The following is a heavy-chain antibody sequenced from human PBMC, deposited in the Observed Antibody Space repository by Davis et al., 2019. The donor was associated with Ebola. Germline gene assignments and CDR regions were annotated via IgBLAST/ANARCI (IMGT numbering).Heavy chain of an antibody. J-gene: IGHJ1*01. V-gene: IGHV3-74*01. CDR1: GFTFSGYF. D-gene: IGHD2-15*01. CDR3: ARGPWVVAVGRGGEYFQR. Sequence: GESLKISCAASGFTFSGYFMHWVRQAPGKGLVWVSRISRDGSSTSYADSVKGRFTISRDNAKNTLYLQMNSLRADDTAVYYCARGPWVVAVGRGGEYFQRWGQGTLVTVSS. CDR2: ISRDGSST.